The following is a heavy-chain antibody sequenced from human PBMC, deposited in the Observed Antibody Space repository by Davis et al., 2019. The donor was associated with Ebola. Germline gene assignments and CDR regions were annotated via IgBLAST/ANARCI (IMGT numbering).Heavy chain of an antibody. CDR3: ARARSWVQPFDY. CDR2: IYYSGST. CDR1: GGSIRSSTYY. J-gene: IGHJ4*02. Sequence: PSETLSLTCTVSGGSIRSSTYYWGWIRQPPGKGLEWIGSIYYSGSTNYNPSLKSRVTISVDTSKNQFSLKLSSVTAADTAVYYCARARSWVQPFDYWGQGTLVTVSS. V-gene: IGHV4-39*07. D-gene: IGHD6-13*01.